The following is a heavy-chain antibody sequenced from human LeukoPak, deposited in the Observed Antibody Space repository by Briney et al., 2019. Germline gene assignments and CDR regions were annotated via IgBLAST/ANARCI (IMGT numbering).Heavy chain of an antibody. CDR1: GGSISSGSYY. J-gene: IGHJ4*02. D-gene: IGHD1-26*01. V-gene: IGHV4-61*02. CDR2: IYTSGST. Sequence: SQTLSLTCTVSGGSISSGSYYWSWIRQPAGKGLEWIGRIYTSGSTNYNPSLKSRVTISVDTSKNQFSLKRSSVTAADTAVYYCAGGGGAEWELLTFDYWGQGTLVTVSS. CDR3: AGGGGAEWELLTFDY.